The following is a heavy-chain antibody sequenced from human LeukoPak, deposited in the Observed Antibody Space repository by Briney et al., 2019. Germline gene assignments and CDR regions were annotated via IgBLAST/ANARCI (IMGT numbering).Heavy chain of an antibody. D-gene: IGHD3-22*01. V-gene: IGHV3-23*01. CDR2: ISAGGSNT. Sequence: GGSLRLSCAASGFTFDKYAMTWVRQAPGKGLEWVSAISAGGSNTYYADSVKGRFTISRDTSKNTLYLQMHSLRAEDTAVYYCAKTPYYDSTGYYHYYYYAMDVWGQGTTVTVSS. CDR1: GFTFDKYA. CDR3: AKTPYYDSTGYYHYYYYAMDV. J-gene: IGHJ6*02.